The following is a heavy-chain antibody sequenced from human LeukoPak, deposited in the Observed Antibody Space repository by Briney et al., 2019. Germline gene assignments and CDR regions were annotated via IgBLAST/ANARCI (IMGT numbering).Heavy chain of an antibody. Sequence: SQTLSLTCAVSGGSISSGGYSWSWIRQPPGKGLEWIGYIYHSGSTYYNPSHKSRVTISVDRSKNQFSLKLSSVTAADTAVYYCARGAYCGGDCYSNFDYWGQGTLVTVSS. CDR2: IYHSGST. CDR1: GGSISSGGYS. D-gene: IGHD2-21*02. CDR3: ARGAYCGGDCYSNFDY. V-gene: IGHV4-30-2*01. J-gene: IGHJ4*02.